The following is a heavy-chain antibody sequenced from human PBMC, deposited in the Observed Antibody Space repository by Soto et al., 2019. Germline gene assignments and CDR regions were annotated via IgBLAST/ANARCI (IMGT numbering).Heavy chain of an antibody. CDR2: ISSSGSTI. D-gene: IGHD4-17*01. V-gene: IGHV3-48*01. CDR1: GFTFSSYS. Sequence: EVQLVESGGGLVQPGGSLRLSCAASGFTFSSYSMTWVRQAPGKGLEWVSYISSSGSTIYYADSVKGRFTISRDNAQNSLFLQMISLRAEDTALYYCARDERAYGADALDIWGQGTMVTVAS. J-gene: IGHJ3*02. CDR3: ARDERAYGADALDI.